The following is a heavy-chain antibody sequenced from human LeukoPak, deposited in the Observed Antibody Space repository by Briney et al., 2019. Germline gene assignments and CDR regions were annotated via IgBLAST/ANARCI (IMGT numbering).Heavy chain of an antibody. Sequence: ETPSLTCTVSGGSINRYYWSWIWQPPGKGLEWIGCIYYSGSTNYNPSLQSRQTISVDTSKSQFTLRLRSVTAADTAVYYCARSLWRRSNWYPFDCWGQGRLVSVSS. D-gene: IGHD6-13*01. CDR3: ARSLWRRSNWYPFDC. CDR2: IYYSGST. V-gene: IGHV4-59*01. CDR1: GGSINRYY. J-gene: IGHJ4*01.